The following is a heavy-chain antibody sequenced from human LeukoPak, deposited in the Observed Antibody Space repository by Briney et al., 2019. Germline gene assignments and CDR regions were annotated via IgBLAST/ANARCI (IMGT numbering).Heavy chain of an antibody. Sequence: GGSLRLSCAASGFIFSTYWMHWVRQAPGKGLVWVSRINSDGSSTSYADSVKGRFTISRDNAKNTLYLQMNSLRAEDTAVYYCARGGETTVTNLYYYYYYYMDVWGKGTTVTISS. CDR3: ARGGETTVTNLYYYYYYYMDV. CDR2: INSDGSST. CDR1: GFIFSTYW. D-gene: IGHD4-17*01. J-gene: IGHJ6*03. V-gene: IGHV3-74*01.